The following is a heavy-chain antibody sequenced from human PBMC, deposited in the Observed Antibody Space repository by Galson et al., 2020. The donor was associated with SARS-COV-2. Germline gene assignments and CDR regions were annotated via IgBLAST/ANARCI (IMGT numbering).Heavy chain of an antibody. V-gene: IGHV2-70*11. D-gene: IGHD4-17*01. Sequence: ESGPTLVKPTQTLTLTCTFFGFSLSTSGMCVSWIRQPPGKALEWLARIDWDDDKYYSTSLKTRLTISKDTSKNQVVLTMTNMDPVDTATYYCARIQHGDYYYGMDVWGQGTTVTVSS. CDR1: GFSLSTSGMC. J-gene: IGHJ6*02. CDR2: IDWDDDK. CDR3: ARIQHGDYYYGMDV.